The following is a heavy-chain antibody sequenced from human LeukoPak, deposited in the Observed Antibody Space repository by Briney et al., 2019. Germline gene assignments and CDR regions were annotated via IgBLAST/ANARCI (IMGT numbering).Heavy chain of an antibody. CDR3: ARDHGSSPRSASDY. D-gene: IGHD6-6*01. V-gene: IGHV3-48*01. Sequence: PGGSLRLSCAASGFTFSSYSMNWVRQAPGKGLEWVSYISSSSSTIYYADSVKGRFTISRDNAKNSLYLQMNSLRAEDTTVYYCARDHGSSPRSASDYWGQGTLVTVSS. CDR2: ISSSSSTI. CDR1: GFTFSSYS. J-gene: IGHJ4*02.